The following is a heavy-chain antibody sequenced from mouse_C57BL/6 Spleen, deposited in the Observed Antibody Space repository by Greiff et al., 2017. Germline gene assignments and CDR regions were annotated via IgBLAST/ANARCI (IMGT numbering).Heavy chain of an antibody. CDR2: ISSGGSYT. Sequence: EVKLMESGGDLVKPGGSLKLSCAASGFTFSSYGMSWVRQTPDKRLEWVATISSGGSYTYYPDSVKGRFTISRDNAKNTLYLQMSSLKSEDTAMYYCARHDGSSPYAMDYWGQGTSVTVSS. CDR3: ARHDGSSPYAMDY. J-gene: IGHJ4*01. V-gene: IGHV5-6*01. CDR1: GFTFSSYG. D-gene: IGHD1-1*01.